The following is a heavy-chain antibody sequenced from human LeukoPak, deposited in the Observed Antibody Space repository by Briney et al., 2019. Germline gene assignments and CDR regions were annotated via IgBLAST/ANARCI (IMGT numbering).Heavy chain of an antibody. V-gene: IGHV4-61*02. CDR3: ARDSDRFDP. Sequence: SETLSLTCTVSGGSISSGSYYWSWIRQPAGKGLEWTGRIYTSGSTNYNPSLKSRLTISVDTSKNQFSLNLSSVTAADTAVYYCARDSDRFDPWGQGTLVTVSS. CDR1: GGSISSGSYY. J-gene: IGHJ5*02. CDR2: IYTSGST.